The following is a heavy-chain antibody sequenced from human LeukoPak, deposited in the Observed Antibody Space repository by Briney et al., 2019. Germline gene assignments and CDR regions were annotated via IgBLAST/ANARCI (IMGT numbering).Heavy chain of an antibody. D-gene: IGHD3-10*01. CDR3: ARTYGSGSYYH. CDR2: IYYSGST. CDR1: GGSISSGDYY. Sequence: PSETLSLTCTVSGGSISSGDYYWSWIRQPPGKGLEWIGYIYYSGSTYYNPSLKSRVTISVDTSKTQFSLKPSSVTAADTAVYYCARTYGSGSYYHWGQGTLVTVSS. V-gene: IGHV4-30-4*08. J-gene: IGHJ5*02.